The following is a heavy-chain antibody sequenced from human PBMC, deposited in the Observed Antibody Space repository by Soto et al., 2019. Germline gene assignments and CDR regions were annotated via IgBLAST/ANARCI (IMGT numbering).Heavy chain of an antibody. CDR1: GYSFTTYW. CDR2: IYPGDSDT. J-gene: IGHJ4*02. CDR3: ARREGGRLDY. Sequence: GESLKISCKGSGYSFTTYWIGWVRQMPGKGLEWMGIIYPGDSDTRYSPSFQGQVTISVDKSISAAYLQWSSLKASDSAIYYCARREGGRLDYWGQGTMVTVSS. V-gene: IGHV5-51*01.